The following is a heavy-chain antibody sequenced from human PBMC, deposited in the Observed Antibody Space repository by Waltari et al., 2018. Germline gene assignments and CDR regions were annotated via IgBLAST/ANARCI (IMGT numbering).Heavy chain of an antibody. Sequence: QLQLQESGPGLVKPSETLSLTCAVSGGSVSSNYWSWIRQPPGKGLEWIGRISGSGGNTDYNPSLKSRVTISTDTSQNQFSLRLRSVTAADTAVYYCAREPEFIMDYWGQGVLVTVSS. V-gene: IGHV4-4*07. CDR2: ISGSGGNT. CDR1: GGSVSSNY. J-gene: IGHJ4*02. CDR3: AREPEFIMDY. D-gene: IGHD3-16*01.